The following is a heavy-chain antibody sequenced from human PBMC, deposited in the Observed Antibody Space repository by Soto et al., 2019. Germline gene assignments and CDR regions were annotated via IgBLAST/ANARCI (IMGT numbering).Heavy chain of an antibody. J-gene: IGHJ4*02. CDR3: GRVQPVAYSGSYDRDDY. CDR1: GYTFTSYG. D-gene: IGHD1-26*01. V-gene: IGHV1-18*01. CDR2: ISAYNGNT. Sequence: QVQLVQSGAEVKKPGASVKVSCKASGYTFTSYGISWVRQAPGQGLEWMGWISAYNGNTNYAQKLQGRVTMTTDTSTSTAYMELRSLRSDDTAVYYCGRVQPVAYSGSYDRDDYWGQGTLVTVSS.